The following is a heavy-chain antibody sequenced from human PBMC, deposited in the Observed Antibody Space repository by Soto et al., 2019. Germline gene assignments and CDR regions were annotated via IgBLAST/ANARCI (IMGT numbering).Heavy chain of an antibody. J-gene: IGHJ4*02. CDR2: VYYTGST. CDR1: GDSISTFY. V-gene: IGHV4-59*01. D-gene: IGHD3-9*01. Sequence: PSETLSLTCTVSGDSISTFYWGWMRQSPGKELEWIGYVYYTGSTNYNPSLKSRVTISVDRSKNQFSLKLTSANAADTAVYYCAKDHGILTGFYYFDYWGQGTLVTVSS. CDR3: AKDHGILTGFYYFDY.